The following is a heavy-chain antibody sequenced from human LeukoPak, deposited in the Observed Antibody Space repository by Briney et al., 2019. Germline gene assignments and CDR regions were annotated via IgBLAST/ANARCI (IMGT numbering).Heavy chain of an antibody. D-gene: IGHD4-17*01. CDR2: ISSSSSYI. CDR3: AGLLWTTGTTGF. V-gene: IGHV3-21*01. J-gene: IGHJ4*02. Sequence: GGSLRLSCAASGFTFSSYSMNWVRQAPGKGLEWVSSISSSSSYIYYADSVKGRFTISRDNAKNSVYLQMNSLRAEDTAVYYCAGLLWTTGTTGFWGQGTLVTVSP. CDR1: GFTFSSYS.